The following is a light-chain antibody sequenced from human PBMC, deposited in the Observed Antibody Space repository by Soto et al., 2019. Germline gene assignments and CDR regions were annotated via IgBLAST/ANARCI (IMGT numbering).Light chain of an antibody. J-gene: IGKJ3*01. CDR2: GAS. Sequence: EIVLTQSPGTLSLSPGERATLSCRASQSVSAGYFAWYQQKPGQAPRLLIYGASNRATGIPDRFSGSWSGTDFTLTISRLGPEDFAVYCCQQYGNSPPGFGPGTKWIS. CDR3: QQYGNSPPG. V-gene: IGKV3-20*01. CDR1: QSVSAGY.